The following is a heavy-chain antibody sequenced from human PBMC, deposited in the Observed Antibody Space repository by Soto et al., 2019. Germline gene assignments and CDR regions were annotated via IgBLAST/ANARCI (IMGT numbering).Heavy chain of an antibody. J-gene: IGHJ6*02. V-gene: IGHV1-69*01. CDR1: GGTFSNYA. CDR2: VIPMFGTT. D-gene: IGHD1-1*01. CDR3: ARAQMGTITGGLDV. Sequence: QLQLVQSGAEVKNHGSSVKVSCKASGGTFSNYALSWVRQAPGQGLEWVGGVIPMFGTTHYAPKFQGRVTINADESTTTVYMELSSLRSEDTAVYYCARAQMGTITGGLDVWGQGTSVTVSS.